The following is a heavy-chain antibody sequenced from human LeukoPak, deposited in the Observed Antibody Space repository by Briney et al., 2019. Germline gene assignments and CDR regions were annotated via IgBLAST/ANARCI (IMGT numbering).Heavy chain of an antibody. CDR1: GFTFSSYG. V-gene: IGHV3-30*18. Sequence: GGSLRLACAASGFTFSSYGMHWVRQAPGKGLEWVAVISYDGSNKYYADSVKGRFTISRDNSKKTLYLQMNSLRAEDTAVYYCAKASGYGGKHNWFDPWGQGTLVTVSS. J-gene: IGHJ5*02. CDR3: AKASGYGGKHNWFDP. CDR2: ISYDGSNK. D-gene: IGHD4-23*01.